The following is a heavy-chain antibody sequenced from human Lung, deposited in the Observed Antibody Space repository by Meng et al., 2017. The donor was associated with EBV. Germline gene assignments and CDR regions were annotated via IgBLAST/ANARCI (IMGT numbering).Heavy chain of an antibody. CDR3: AREGGSGSYYPFDH. J-gene: IGHJ4*02. D-gene: IGHD3-10*01. CDR2: TYYRSEWYN. CDR1: GDSVSGNSVV. Sequence: QVQLQQSGPGLVXXXXXPPVTCXXXGDSVSGNSVVWNWIRQSPSRGLEWLGRTYYRSEWYNDYAVSVKSRITINPDTSKNQLSLQLNSVTPEGTAVYYCAREGGSGSYYPFDHWGQGTLVTVSS. V-gene: IGHV6-1*01.